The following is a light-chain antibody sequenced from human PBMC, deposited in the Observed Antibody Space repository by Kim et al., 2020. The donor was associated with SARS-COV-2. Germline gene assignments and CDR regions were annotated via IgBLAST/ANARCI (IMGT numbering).Light chain of an antibody. CDR2: AAS. CDR1: QSISSY. CDR3: QQSCSTPYT. J-gene: IGKJ2*01. V-gene: IGKV1-39*01. Sequence: ASVGDRVTIPCRASQSISSYLNWYQQKPGKAPKLLIYAASSLQSGVPSRFSGSGSGTDFTLTISSLQPEDFATYYCQQSCSTPYTFGQGTKLEI.